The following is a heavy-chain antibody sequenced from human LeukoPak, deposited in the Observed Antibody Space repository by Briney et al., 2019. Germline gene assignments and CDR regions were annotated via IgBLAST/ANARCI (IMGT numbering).Heavy chain of an antibody. CDR3: ARDRSAGILNNWFDP. Sequence: GGSLRLSCAASGFTFRTNYMNWVRQARGKGLEWVSVIYSGGTTYYADSVQGRFTISRGSSKNTLYLQMNNLKVEDTAVYYCARDRSAGILNNWFDPWGPGTLVTVSS. CDR1: GFTFRTNY. J-gene: IGHJ5*02. V-gene: IGHV3-53*01. CDR2: IYSGGTT. D-gene: IGHD1-1*01.